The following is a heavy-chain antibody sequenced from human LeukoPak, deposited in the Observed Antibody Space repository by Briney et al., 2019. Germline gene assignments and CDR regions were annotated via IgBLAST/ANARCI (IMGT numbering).Heavy chain of an antibody. V-gene: IGHV4-59*01. CDR2: IYYSGST. J-gene: IGHJ4*02. Sequence: PSETLSLTCSVSGGSIGHYYWSWIRQPPGKGLEWIGCIYYSGSTNYNPSFKSRVTISVDTSKNQFSLKLSSVTPTDTAVYYCARDYGGNNWFDYWGQGTLVTVSS. D-gene: IGHD5-24*01. CDR3: ARDYGGNNWFDY. CDR1: GGSIGHYY.